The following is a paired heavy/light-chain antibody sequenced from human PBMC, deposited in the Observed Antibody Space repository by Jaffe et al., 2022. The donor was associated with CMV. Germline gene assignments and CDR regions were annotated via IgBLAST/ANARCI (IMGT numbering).Heavy chain of an antibody. J-gene: IGHJ3*01. CDR1: GASINTKGYY. V-gene: IGHV4-39*01. CDR3: ARSESSQDAFEV. CDR2: IYYSGST. Sequence: QLQLQESGPGLVKPSETLPLTCSVSGASINTKGYYWGWIRRPPGKGLEWIGSIYYSGSTYYSPSLMSRVTISVDTSKNQLSLILDSVTATDTGFYYCARSESSQDAFEVWGQGTMVTVFS. D-gene: IGHD6-19*01.
Light chain of an antibody. Sequence: QSALTQPASVSGSLGQSITISCTGTSSDVGGYSLVSWYQQHPGKAPKLLIYEVNKRPSGISIRFSGSKSGDTASLTISGLQAEDEADYYCCSYSGYSSVTFGGGTAVAVL. V-gene: IGLV2-23*02. J-gene: IGLJ2*01. CDR3: CSYSGYSSVT. CDR2: EVN. CDR1: SSDVGGYSL.